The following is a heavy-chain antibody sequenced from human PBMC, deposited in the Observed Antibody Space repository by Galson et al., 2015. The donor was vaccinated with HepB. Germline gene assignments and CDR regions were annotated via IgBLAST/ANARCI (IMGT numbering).Heavy chain of an antibody. V-gene: IGHV5-51*01. CDR3: ARTPTAILNDGFDI. Sequence: QSGAEVKKPGKSLKISCEGSGYNFSNYWIAWVRQMPGKGLEWMGIIYPGDSDTRYNPSFQGQVTMSADKSISTAYLQWSSLKASDTAMYYCARTPTAILNDGFDIWGQGTMVTVSS. D-gene: IGHD2-21*02. J-gene: IGHJ3*02. CDR2: IYPGDSDT. CDR1: GYNFSNYW.